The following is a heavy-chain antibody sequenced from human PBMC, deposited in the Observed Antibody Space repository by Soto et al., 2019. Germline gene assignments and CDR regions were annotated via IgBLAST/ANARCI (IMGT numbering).Heavy chain of an antibody. V-gene: IGHV3-33*01. CDR1: GFTFSSYG. CDR2: IWYDGSNK. Sequence: GGSLRLSCAASGFTFSSYGMHWVRQAPGKGLEWVAVIWYDGSNKYYADSVKGRFTISRDNSKNTLYLQMNSLRAEDTAVYYCARERGEWLRFAHFDYCGQGTLVTVAS. CDR3: ARERGEWLRFAHFDY. D-gene: IGHD5-12*01. J-gene: IGHJ4*02.